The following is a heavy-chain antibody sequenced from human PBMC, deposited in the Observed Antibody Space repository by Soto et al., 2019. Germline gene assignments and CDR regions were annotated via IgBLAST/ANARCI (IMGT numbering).Heavy chain of an antibody. CDR1: GFTFSSYW. Sequence: EVQLVESGGGLVQPGGSLRLSCAASGFTFSSYWMHWVRQAPGSGLVWVSRIDSDGSTTTYADSVKGRFTISRDNAKNTLYLQMNSLRAEDTAVYYCARSHHDYGGNVGQHWGQGTLVTVSS. CDR3: ARSHHDYGGNVGQH. D-gene: IGHD4-17*01. J-gene: IGHJ1*01. CDR2: IDSDGSTT. V-gene: IGHV3-74*01.